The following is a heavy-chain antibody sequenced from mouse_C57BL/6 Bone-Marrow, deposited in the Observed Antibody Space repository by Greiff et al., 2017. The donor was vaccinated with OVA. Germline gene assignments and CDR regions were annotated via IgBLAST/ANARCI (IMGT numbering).Heavy chain of an antibody. CDR3: ASDYVSSPSLDY. V-gene: IGHV1-64*01. CDR2: IHPNSGST. J-gene: IGHJ2*01. D-gene: IGHD1-1*01. CDR1: GYTFTSYW. Sequence: VQLQQPGAELVKPGASVKLSCKASGYTFTSYWMHWVKQRPGQGLEWIGMIHPNSGSTNYNEKFKSQATLTVDKSSSTAYMQLSSLTSEDSAVYYCASDYVSSPSLDYWGQGTTLTVSS.